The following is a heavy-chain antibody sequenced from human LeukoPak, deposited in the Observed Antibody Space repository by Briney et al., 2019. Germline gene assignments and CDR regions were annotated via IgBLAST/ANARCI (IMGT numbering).Heavy chain of an antibody. V-gene: IGHV4-61*02. CDR1: GGSISSGSYY. J-gene: IGHJ3*02. CDR2: IYTSGST. D-gene: IGHD3-3*01. CDR3: AKGDGEWLFSTLVYDAFDI. Sequence: PSETLSLTCTVSGGSISSGSYYWSWIRQPAGKGLEWIGRIYTSGSTNYNPSLKSRVTISVDTSKNQFSLKLSSVTAADTAVYYCAKGDGEWLFSTLVYDAFDIWGQGTMVTVSS.